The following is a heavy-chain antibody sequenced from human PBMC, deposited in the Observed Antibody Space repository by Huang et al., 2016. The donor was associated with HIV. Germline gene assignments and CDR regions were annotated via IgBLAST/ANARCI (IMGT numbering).Heavy chain of an antibody. CDR3: AKGGSAAAVLDF. CDR2: ISEDAKTK. D-gene: IGHD6-13*01. Sequence: QVQLVESGGGVVQPGRSLRISCAASGFTFSSYGMHWVRQATGKGLEWVAVISEDAKTKYYADSVKGGFSSSRDNSKTTVYLQLNSLRLEDTAVYYCAKGGSAAAVLDFWGQGTLVTVSS. V-gene: IGHV3-30*18. CDR1: GFTFSSYG. J-gene: IGHJ4*02.